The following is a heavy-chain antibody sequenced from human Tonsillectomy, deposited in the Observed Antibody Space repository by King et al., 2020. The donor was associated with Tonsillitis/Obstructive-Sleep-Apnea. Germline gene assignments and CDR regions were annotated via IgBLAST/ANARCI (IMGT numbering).Heavy chain of an antibody. CDR2: IKKEGSEK. D-gene: IGHD1-26*01. CDR3: ASNINRVGAKYYYYYYYTDV. CDR1: GFTFRSYW. V-gene: IGHV3-7*02. Sequence: VQLVESGGGLVQPGGSLRLSCAASGFTFRSYWMTWVRHAPGKGLEWVANIKKEGSEKYYVDSVKGRFTISRDNAKNSLYLQMNSLRAEVTAVYYCASNINRVGAKYYYYYYYTDVWGKGTTVTVSS. J-gene: IGHJ6*03.